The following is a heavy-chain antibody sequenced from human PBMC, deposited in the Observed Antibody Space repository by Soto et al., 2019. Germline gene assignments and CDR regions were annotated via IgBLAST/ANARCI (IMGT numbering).Heavy chain of an antibody. D-gene: IGHD2-15*01. J-gene: IGHJ5*02. CDR1: GGSFSGYY. CDR2: INHSGST. CDR3: ARGKQRVVVRVSNWFDP. V-gene: IGHV4-34*01. Sequence: SETLSLTCAVYGGSFSGYYWSWIRQPPGKGLEWIGEINHSGSTNYNPSLKSRVTISVDTSKNQFSLKLSSVTAADTAVYYCARGKQRVVVRVSNWFDPWGQGTLVTV.